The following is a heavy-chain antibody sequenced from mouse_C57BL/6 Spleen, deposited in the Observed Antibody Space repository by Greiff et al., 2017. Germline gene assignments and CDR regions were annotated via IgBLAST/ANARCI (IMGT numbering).Heavy chain of an antibody. CDR1: GYTFTSYW. D-gene: IGHD4-1*01. CDR2: IYPGSGST. J-gene: IGHJ2*01. CDR3: ARGELGRGAFDY. V-gene: IGHV1-55*01. Sequence: QVQLQQPGAELVKPGASVKMSCKASGYTFTSYWITWVKPRPGQGLEWIGDIYPGSGSTNYNEKFKSKATLTVDTSSSTAYMPLSSLTSEDSAVYYCARGELGRGAFDYWGQGTTLTVSS.